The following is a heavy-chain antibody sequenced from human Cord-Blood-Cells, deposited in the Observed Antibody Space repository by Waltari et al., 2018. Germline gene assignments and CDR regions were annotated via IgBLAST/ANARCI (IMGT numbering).Heavy chain of an antibody. CDR2: FDPEDGET. J-gene: IGHJ4*02. Sequence: QVQLVQSGAEVKKPGASVKVSCKVSGYTLTELSMHWVRQAPGNGLEWMGGFDPEDGETIYAQKFQGRVTMTEDTSTDTAYMELSSLRSEDTAVYYCATGGYMSSPIEYSSSSFDYWGQGTLVTVSS. CDR3: ATGGYMSSPIEYSSSSFDY. CDR1: GYTLTELS. D-gene: IGHD6-6*01. V-gene: IGHV1-24*01.